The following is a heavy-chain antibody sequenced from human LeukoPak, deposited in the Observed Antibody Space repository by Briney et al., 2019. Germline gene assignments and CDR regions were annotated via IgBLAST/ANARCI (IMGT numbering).Heavy chain of an antibody. V-gene: IGHV4-39*01. D-gene: IGHD3-10*01. CDR1: GGSISSSSYY. J-gene: IGHJ5*02. CDR2: IYYSGST. Sequence: SETLSLTCTVSGGSISSSSYYWGWIRQPPGKGLEWIGSIYYSGSTYYNPSLKSRVTISVDTSKNQFSLKLSSVTAADTAVYYCARQIDLWFGELSLDDNWFDPWGQGTLVTVSS. CDR3: ARQIDLWFGELSLDDNWFDP.